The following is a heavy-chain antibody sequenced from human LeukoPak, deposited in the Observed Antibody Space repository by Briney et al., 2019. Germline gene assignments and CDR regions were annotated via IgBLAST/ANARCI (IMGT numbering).Heavy chain of an antibody. CDR2: INSDGSST. V-gene: IGHV3-74*01. CDR3: AKEGDSSGCYRNFDY. Sequence: GGSLRLSCAASGFTFSGFWMHWVRQTPGKGLVGVSRINSDGSSTNYADSVKGRFTISRDNSKNTLYLQMNSLRAEDTAVYYCAKEGDSSGCYRNFDYWGQGTLVTVSS. D-gene: IGHD3-22*01. CDR1: GFTFSGFW. J-gene: IGHJ4*02.